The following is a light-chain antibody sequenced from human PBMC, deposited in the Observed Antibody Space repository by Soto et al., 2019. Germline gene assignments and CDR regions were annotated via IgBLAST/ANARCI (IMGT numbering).Light chain of an antibody. J-gene: IGLJ1*01. CDR2: DVT. Sequence: QSALTQPASVSGSPGQSITISCTGTSSDVGNNNYVSWYQHNPGRAPKVMICDVTSRPSGVSNRFSGSKSGNTASLTISGLQAEDEADYYCSSFTGSSYVFGTGTKVTVL. CDR1: SSDVGNNNY. V-gene: IGLV2-14*03. CDR3: SSFTGSSYV.